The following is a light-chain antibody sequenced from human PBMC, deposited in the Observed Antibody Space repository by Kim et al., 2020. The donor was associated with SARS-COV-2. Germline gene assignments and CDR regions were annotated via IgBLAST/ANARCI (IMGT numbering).Light chain of an antibody. J-gene: IGLJ3*02. V-gene: IGLV3-1*01. CDR3: QAWDSSLGV. CDR1: KLGDKY. Sequence: SYELTQPHSVSVSPGQTASITCSGDKLGDKYACWYQQKPGQSPVLVIYQDSKRPSGIPERFSGSNSGNTATLTISGTQAMDEADYYCQAWDSSLGVFGGGTQLTVL. CDR2: QDS.